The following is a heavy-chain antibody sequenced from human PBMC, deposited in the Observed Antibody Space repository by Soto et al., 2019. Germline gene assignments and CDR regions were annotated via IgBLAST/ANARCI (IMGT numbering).Heavy chain of an antibody. J-gene: IGHJ5*02. CDR1: GYSFTSYW. Sequence: GESLKISCKGSGYSFTSYWIGWVRQMPGKGLEWMGIIYPGDSDTRYSPSFQGQVTISADKSISTAYLQWSSLKASDTAMYYCARTLYGDYFRNHWFEPWGQGTLVTVSS. V-gene: IGHV5-51*01. D-gene: IGHD4-17*01. CDR3: ARTLYGDYFRNHWFEP. CDR2: IYPGDSDT.